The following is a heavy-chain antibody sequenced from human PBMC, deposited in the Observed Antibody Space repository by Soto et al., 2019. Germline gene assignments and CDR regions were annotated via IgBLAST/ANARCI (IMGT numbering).Heavy chain of an antibody. V-gene: IGHV3-48*02. D-gene: IGHD2-8*01. CDR2: ISSSGSTI. Sequence: GGSLRLSCAASGFTFSSYSMNWVRQAPGKGLEWVSYISSSGSTIYYADSVKGRFTISRDNAKSSLYLQMNSLRDEDTAVYYCARDLRMVYAIDFDYWGQGTLVTVSS. J-gene: IGHJ4*02. CDR3: ARDLRMVYAIDFDY. CDR1: GFTFSSYS.